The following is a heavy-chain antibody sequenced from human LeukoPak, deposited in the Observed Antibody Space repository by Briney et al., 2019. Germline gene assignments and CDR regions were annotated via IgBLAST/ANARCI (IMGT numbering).Heavy chain of an antibody. CDR3: ARGPRWDPHFDY. CDR1: GFTFTGYY. CDR2: INPNSGGT. D-gene: IGHD1-26*01. V-gene: IGHV1-2*02. J-gene: IGHJ4*02. Sequence: ASVQVSCKASGFTFTGYYMHWVRQAPGQGLEWMGWINPNSGGTNYAQKFQGRVTMTRDTSISTAYMELSRLRSDDTAVYYCARGPRWDPHFDYWGQGTLVTVSS.